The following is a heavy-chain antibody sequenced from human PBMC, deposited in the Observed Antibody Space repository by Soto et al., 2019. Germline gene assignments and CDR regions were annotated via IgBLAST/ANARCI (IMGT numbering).Heavy chain of an antibody. CDR3: AISGQLRPYYYYCGMDV. CDR1: GYTFTSYG. CDR2: ISAYNGNT. V-gene: IGHV1-18*01. J-gene: IGHJ6*02. D-gene: IGHD6-6*01. Sequence: ASVKVSCKASGYTFTSYGISWVRQAPGQGLEWMGWISAYNGNTNYAQKLQGRVTMTTDTSTSTAYMELRSLRSDDTAVYYCAISGQLRPYYYYCGMDVWGQGTTVTVSS.